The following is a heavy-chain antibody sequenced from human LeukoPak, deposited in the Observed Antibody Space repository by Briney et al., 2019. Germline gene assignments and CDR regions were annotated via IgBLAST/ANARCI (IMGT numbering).Heavy chain of an antibody. V-gene: IGHV1-8*03. CDR2: MNPNSGNT. Sequence: APVKVSCKASGYTFTSYDINWVRQATGQGLEWMGWMNPNSGNTGYAQKFQGRVTITRNTAISTAYMELGSLRSEDTAVYYCARGSRDFDYWGQGTLVTVSS. CDR1: GYTFTSYD. J-gene: IGHJ4*02. CDR3: ARGSRDFDY.